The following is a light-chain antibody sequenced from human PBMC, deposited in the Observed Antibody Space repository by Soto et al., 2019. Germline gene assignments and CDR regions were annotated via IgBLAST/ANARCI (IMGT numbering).Light chain of an antibody. CDR1: QSVLYSTNNKNY. J-gene: IGKJ4*01. Sequence: DIVMTQSPDSLAVSLGERATINCKPSQSVLYSTNNKNYLAWYQQKPGQPPKLLIYWAATRESGVPDRFSGSGSGTDFTLTISSLQAEDVAFYYCQQYYITPLTFGGGTKVEIK. CDR2: WAA. CDR3: QQYYITPLT. V-gene: IGKV4-1*01.